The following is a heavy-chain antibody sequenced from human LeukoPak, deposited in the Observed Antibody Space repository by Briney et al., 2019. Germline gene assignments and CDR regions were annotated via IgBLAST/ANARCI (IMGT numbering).Heavy chain of an antibody. Sequence: GGSLRLSCTVSGFTLGDHAMSWVRQAPGKGLEWVAVISYDGSNKYYADSVKGRFTISRDNSKNTLYLQMNSLRAEDTAVYYCAREFLRWSNGNAFDIWGQGTMVTVSS. CDR1: GFTLGDHA. V-gene: IGHV3-30-3*01. CDR3: AREFLRWSNGNAFDI. D-gene: IGHD4-23*01. J-gene: IGHJ3*02. CDR2: ISYDGSNK.